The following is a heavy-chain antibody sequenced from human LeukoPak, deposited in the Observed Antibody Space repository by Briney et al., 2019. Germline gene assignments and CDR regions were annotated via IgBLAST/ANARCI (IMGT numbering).Heavy chain of an antibody. D-gene: IGHD3-22*01. Sequence: RSGGTLRLSCAASGFTFSSYGMHWVRQAPGKGLEWVAVIWYDGSNKYYADSVKGRFTISRDNSKNMLYLQMNSLRAEDTAVYYCAKDSPNYYDSSGYHPGGQGTLVTVSS. CDR1: GFTFSSYG. V-gene: IGHV3-33*06. J-gene: IGHJ5*02. CDR2: IWYDGSNK. CDR3: AKDSPNYYDSSGYHP.